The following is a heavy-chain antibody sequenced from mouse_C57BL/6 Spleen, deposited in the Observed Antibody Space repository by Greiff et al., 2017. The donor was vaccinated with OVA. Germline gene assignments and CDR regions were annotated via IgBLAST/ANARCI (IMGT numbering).Heavy chain of an antibody. Sequence: EVKVVESGEGLVKPGGSLKLSCAASGFTFSSYAMSWVRQTPEKRLEWVAYISSGGDYIYYADTVKGRFTISRDNARNTLYLQMSSLKSEDTAMYYCTREGYYGSSSSWFAYWGQGTLVTVSA. CDR2: ISSGGDYI. J-gene: IGHJ3*01. V-gene: IGHV5-9-1*02. CDR3: TREGYYGSSSSWFAY. D-gene: IGHD1-1*01. CDR1: GFTFSSYA.